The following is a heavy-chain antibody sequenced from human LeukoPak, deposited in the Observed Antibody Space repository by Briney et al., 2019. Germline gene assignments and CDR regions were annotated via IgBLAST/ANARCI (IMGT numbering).Heavy chain of an antibody. J-gene: IGHJ5*02. V-gene: IGHV1-18*01. CDR1: HYTLASYG. CDR3: ARRLYWFDL. Sequence: GASVKVSCKASHYTLASYGISWVRQAPGQGLEWMGWISVNNGNTKYAQKFQGRVTMTTDISTTTAYLELRSLTSDDTAIYYCARRLYWFDLWGQGTLVTVSS. CDR2: ISVNNGNT.